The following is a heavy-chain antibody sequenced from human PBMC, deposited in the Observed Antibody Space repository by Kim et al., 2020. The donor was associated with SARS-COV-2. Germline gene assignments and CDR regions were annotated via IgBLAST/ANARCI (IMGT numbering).Heavy chain of an antibody. CDR3: AKEAGILLWFGELPPYFDY. D-gene: IGHD3-10*01. Sequence: GGSLRLSCAASGFTFSSYAMSWVRQAPGKGLEWVSAISGSGGSTYYADSVKGRFTISRDNSKNTLYLQMNSLRAEDTAVYYCAKEAGILLWFGELPPYFDYWGQGTLVTVSS. CDR1: GFTFSSYA. V-gene: IGHV3-23*01. CDR2: ISGSGGST. J-gene: IGHJ4*02.